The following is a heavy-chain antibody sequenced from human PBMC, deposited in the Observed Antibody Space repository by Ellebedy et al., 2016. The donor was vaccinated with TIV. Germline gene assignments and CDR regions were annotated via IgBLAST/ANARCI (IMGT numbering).Heavy chain of an antibody. CDR2: IYYTGSA. Sequence: SETLSLTXTVSGGSINSYYWSWIRQPPGKGLEWVGHIYYTGSASYNSSLKSRVTMSVDTSKNQFSLKLSSVTAADTAVYYCARLTSGYYANFDYWGQGTLVTVSS. CDR1: GGSINSYY. CDR3: ARLTSGYYANFDY. D-gene: IGHD3-3*01. J-gene: IGHJ4*02. V-gene: IGHV4-59*01.